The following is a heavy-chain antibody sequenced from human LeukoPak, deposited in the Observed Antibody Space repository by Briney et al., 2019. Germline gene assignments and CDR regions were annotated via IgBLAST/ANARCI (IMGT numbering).Heavy chain of an antibody. V-gene: IGHV4-4*07. J-gene: IGHJ4*02. CDR1: GGSISSYY. Sequence: SETLSLTCTVSGGSISSYYWSWIRQPAGKGLEWIGRIHTSGSTNHSPSLKSRVTMSVDTSKNQFSLKLSSVTAADTAVYYCARDRYYYDSSARYFDYWGQGTLVTVSS. CDR3: ARDRYYYDSSARYFDY. CDR2: IHTSGST. D-gene: IGHD3-22*01.